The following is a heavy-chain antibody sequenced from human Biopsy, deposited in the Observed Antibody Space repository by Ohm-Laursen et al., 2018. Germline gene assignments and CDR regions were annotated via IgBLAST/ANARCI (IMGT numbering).Heavy chain of an antibody. CDR1: GDSLTSGPEN. J-gene: IGHJ4*02. CDR3: ARGMRSSGWPYFDS. V-gene: IGHV4-61*01. CDR2: IYDRGST. D-gene: IGHD6-19*01. Sequence: SETLSLTCTVSGDSLTSGPENWTWIRQPPGQGLEYIGYIYDRGSTANYNPSLESRVTMSVDMPKNQFSLKLSSVTAADTAIYYCARGMRSSGWPYFDSWGQGTLVTVSS.